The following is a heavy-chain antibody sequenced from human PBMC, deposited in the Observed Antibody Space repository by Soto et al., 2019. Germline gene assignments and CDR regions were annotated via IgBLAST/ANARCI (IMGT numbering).Heavy chain of an antibody. CDR2: IDPSDAYT. CDR3: ARRYCSSTSCLSNYYAMDV. D-gene: IGHD2-2*01. CDR1: GYSFSSYW. Sequence: PGESLKISCKGFGYSFSSYWISWVRQMPGKGLEWMGRIDPSDAYTNYSPSFQGHVTISTDKSISTAYLQWSSLRASDTAMYYCARRYCSSTSCLSNYYAMDVWGQGTTVTVS. J-gene: IGHJ6*02. V-gene: IGHV5-10-1*01.